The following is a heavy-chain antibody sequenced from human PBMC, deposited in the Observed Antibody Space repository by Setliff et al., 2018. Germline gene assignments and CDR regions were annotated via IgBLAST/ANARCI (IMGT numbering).Heavy chain of an antibody. CDR2: IYTDGST. V-gene: IGHV4-61*02. CDR1: GDSISRAKYY. CDR3: ARVTGFSYMDV. J-gene: IGHJ6*03. Sequence: SETLSLTCTVSGDSISRAKYYWSWIRQSAGKGLECLGRIYTDGSTKYNPSLNSRVTLLIDTAKNQISLRLSSVTAADTAVYFCARVTGFSYMDVWGKGTTVTVS. D-gene: IGHD3-3*01.